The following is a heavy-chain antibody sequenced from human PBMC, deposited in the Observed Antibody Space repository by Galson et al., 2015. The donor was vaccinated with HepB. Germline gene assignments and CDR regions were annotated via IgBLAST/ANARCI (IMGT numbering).Heavy chain of an antibody. J-gene: IGHJ3*02. CDR2: ISWNSGSI. V-gene: IGHV3-9*01. CDR1: GFTFDDYA. CDR3: AKDILDTAMDDDAFDI. D-gene: IGHD5-18*01. Sequence: SLRLSCAASGFTFDDYAMHWVRQAPGKGLEWVSGISWNSGSIGYADSVKGRFTISRDNAKNSLYLQMNSLRAEDTALYYCAKDILDTAMDDDAFDIWGQGTMVTVSS.